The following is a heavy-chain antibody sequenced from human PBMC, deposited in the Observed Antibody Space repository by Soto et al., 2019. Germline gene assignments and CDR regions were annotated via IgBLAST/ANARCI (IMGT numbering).Heavy chain of an antibody. CDR2: IYHSGST. CDR1: GYSISSGYY. D-gene: IGHD2-15*01. J-gene: IGHJ5*02. CDR3: ARDVIYCSGGSCYFAAFDP. V-gene: IGHV4-38-2*02. Sequence: SETLSLTCAVSGYSISSGYYWGWIRQPPGKGLEWIGSIYHSGSTYYNPSLKSRVTISVDTSKNQFSLKLSSVTAADTAVYYCARDVIYCSGGSCYFAAFDPWGQGTLVTVSS.